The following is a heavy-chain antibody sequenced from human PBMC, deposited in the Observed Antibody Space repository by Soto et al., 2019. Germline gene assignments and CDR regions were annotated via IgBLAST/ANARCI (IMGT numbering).Heavy chain of an antibody. Sequence: QITLKESGPTLVKPTQTLTLTCTFSGFSLTTRGVGVGWIRQPPGKALECLALIYWDDDKRYSPSLQSRLSISKXTXTTQVVLTMTNVDPVDTATYYCAHIPNYYQYDWFDPWGQGTLVSVSS. D-gene: IGHD3-16*01. CDR1: GFSLTTRGVG. J-gene: IGHJ5*02. V-gene: IGHV2-5*02. CDR2: IYWDDDK. CDR3: AHIPNYYQYDWFDP.